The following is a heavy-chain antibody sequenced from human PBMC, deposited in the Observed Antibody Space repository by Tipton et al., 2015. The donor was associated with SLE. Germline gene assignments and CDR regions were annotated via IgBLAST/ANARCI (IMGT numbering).Heavy chain of an antibody. Sequence: QLMQSGPEVKKPGASVKVSCKASAYTFTAYYVHWVRQAPGQGLEWMRWLDPDSGDRYSAQKFQGRLTMTRDTSITTAYMELSSLRSDDTAVYFCARDLGHYYGSGAYYASDIWGQGTMVTVSS. D-gene: IGHD3-10*01. CDR1: AYTFTAYY. V-gene: IGHV1-2*02. CDR2: LDPDSGDR. CDR3: ARDLGHYYGSGAYYASDI. J-gene: IGHJ3*02.